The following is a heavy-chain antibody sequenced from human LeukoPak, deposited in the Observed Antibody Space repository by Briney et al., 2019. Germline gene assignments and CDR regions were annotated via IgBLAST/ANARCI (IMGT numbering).Heavy chain of an antibody. J-gene: IGHJ4*02. D-gene: IGHD6-13*01. Sequence: PSETLSLTCAVYGGSFSGYYWSWIRQPPGKWLEWIGEINHSGSTNYDPSLKSRVTISVDTSKNQFSLKLSSVTAADTAVYYCARLAAAVDYWGQGTLVTVSS. V-gene: IGHV4-34*01. CDR1: GGSFSGYY. CDR2: INHSGST. CDR3: ARLAAAVDY.